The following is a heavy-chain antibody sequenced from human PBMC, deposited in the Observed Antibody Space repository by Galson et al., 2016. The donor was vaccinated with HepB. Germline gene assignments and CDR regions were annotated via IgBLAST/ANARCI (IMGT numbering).Heavy chain of an antibody. J-gene: IGHJ4*02. CDR1: GFSLEAYW. Sequence: SLRLSCAGSGFSLEAYWMVWVRQAPGKGLEWVSALSGGGGLTYYIDSVKGRFTISTDNSKNTLYLQMNSLRAEDTAVYYCAKNWDYWGRGTLVTVPS. V-gene: IGHV3-23*01. CDR2: LSGGGGLT. CDR3: AKNWDY.